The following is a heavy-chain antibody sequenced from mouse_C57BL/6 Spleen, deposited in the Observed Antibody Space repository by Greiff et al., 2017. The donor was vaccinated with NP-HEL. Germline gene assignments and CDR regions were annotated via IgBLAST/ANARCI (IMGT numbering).Heavy chain of an antibody. Sequence: EVQLQESGGGLVKPGGSLKLSCAASGFTFSDYGMHWVRQAPEKGLEWVAYISSGSSTLYYADTVKGRFTISRDNAKNTLCLQMTSLRSEDTAMYYCARDYWYFDVWGTGTTVTVSS. CDR2: ISSGSSTL. V-gene: IGHV5-17*01. J-gene: IGHJ1*03. CDR3: ARDYWYFDV. CDR1: GFTFSDYG.